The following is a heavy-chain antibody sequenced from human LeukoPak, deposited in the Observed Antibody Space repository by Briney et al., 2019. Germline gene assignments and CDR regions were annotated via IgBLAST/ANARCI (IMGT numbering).Heavy chain of an antibody. J-gene: IGHJ5*02. CDR3: ARGNDYGDYGNWFDP. D-gene: IGHD4-17*01. CDR1: GGSISSGGYS. Sequence: PSETLSLTCAVSGGSISSGGYSWSWIRQPPGKGLEWIGYIYHSGSTYYNPSLKSRVTISVARSKNQFSLKLSSVTAADTAVYYCARGNDYGDYGNWFDPWGQGTLVTVSS. CDR2: IYHSGST. V-gene: IGHV4-30-2*01.